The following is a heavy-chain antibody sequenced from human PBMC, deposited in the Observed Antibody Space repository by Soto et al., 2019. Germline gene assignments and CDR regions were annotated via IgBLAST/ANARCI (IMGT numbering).Heavy chain of an antibody. D-gene: IGHD3-9*01. CDR2: ISSSSSNT. CDR3: ARWVGGESRYLDY. Sequence: EVQLVESGGGLVQPGGSLRLSRAASGFTFSAYSMNWVRQAAGKGLEWVSDISSSSSNTYYADSVKGRFTISRDNAKNSLFLQMNILRAEDTAVYYCARWVGGESRYLDYWGQGTLVTVSS. J-gene: IGHJ4*02. CDR1: GFTFSAYS. V-gene: IGHV3-48*01.